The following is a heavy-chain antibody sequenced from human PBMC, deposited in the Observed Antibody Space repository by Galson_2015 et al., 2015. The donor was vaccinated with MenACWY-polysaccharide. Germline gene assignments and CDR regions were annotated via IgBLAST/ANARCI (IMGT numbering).Heavy chain of an antibody. V-gene: IGHV3-74*03. CDR1: GFTFSSYW. D-gene: IGHD2-21*02. J-gene: IGHJ3*01. CDR3: ARDPHCGAGCSIHDAFDV. CDR2: ITTDGSST. Sequence: LRLYCAASGFTFSSYWMHWVRHAPGEGLVWVSRITTDGSSTSYADSVKGRFTVSRDNAKNTVYLQMNSLRAEDTAVYYCARDPHCGAGCSIHDAFDVWGQGTKVTVSS.